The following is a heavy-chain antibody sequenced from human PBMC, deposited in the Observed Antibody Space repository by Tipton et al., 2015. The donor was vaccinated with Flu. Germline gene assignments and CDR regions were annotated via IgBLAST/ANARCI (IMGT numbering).Heavy chain of an antibody. J-gene: IGHJ6*02. V-gene: IGHV4-59*01. CDR3: ARDSSYDILTGYYKPPGSDSYYGMDV. CDR1: GGSISSYY. CDR2: IYYSGST. D-gene: IGHD3-9*01. Sequence: TLSLTCTVSGGSISSYYWSWIRQPPGKGLEWIGYIYYSGSTNYNPSLKSRVTISVDTSKNQFSLKLSSVTAADTAVYYCARDSSYDILTGYYKPPGSDSYYGMDVGGQGTTVTVSS.